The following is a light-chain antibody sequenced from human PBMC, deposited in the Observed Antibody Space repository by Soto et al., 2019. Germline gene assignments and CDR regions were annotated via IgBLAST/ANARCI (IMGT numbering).Light chain of an antibody. V-gene: IGKV3-15*01. CDR3: QQYDIWPPYT. J-gene: IGKJ2*01. Sequence: PLERVTLSCRASQSVSSSYLAWYQQRPGQAPRLLIYDASTRATGIPPRFSGGGSGTEFTVTISSLQSEDFAIYYCQQYDIWPPYTFGQGTKVDIK. CDR2: DAS. CDR1: QSVSSSY.